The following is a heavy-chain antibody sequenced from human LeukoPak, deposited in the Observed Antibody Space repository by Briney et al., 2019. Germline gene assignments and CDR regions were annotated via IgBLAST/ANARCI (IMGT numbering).Heavy chain of an antibody. J-gene: IGHJ4*02. V-gene: IGHV3-73*01. CDR2: IRSKAHSYAP. CDR3: TRHEKYCSGGSCYSDTDY. Sequence: PGGALRLSCAASGFTFSGSAMHWVRQASGEGLEWVGRIRSKAHSYAPAYAASLKGRVTISRDVLKNTAYLQMYSLKTENTAVYYCTRHEKYCSGGSCYSDTDYWGQGTLVTVSS. D-gene: IGHD2-15*01. CDR1: GFTFSGSA.